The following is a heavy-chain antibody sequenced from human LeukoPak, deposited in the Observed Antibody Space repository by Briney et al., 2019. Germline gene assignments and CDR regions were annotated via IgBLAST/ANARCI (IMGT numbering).Heavy chain of an antibody. J-gene: IGHJ4*02. CDR3: ARGGAAAGYDH. CDR2: ISANNGNT. CDR1: GYTFTGYG. D-gene: IGHD6-13*01. V-gene: IGHV1-18*01. Sequence: ASVKVSCKASGYTFTGYGITWVRQAPGQGLEWMGWISANNGNTRYAQKLQGRVTMTTDTSTSTAYMELRSLRSDDTAVYYCARGGAAAGYDHWGQGTLVTVSS.